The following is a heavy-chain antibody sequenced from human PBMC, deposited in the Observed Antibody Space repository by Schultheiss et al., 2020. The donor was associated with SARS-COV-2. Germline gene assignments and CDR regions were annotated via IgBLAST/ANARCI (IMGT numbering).Heavy chain of an antibody. J-gene: IGHJ4*02. Sequence: SVKVSCKASGGTFSSYAISWVRQAPGQGLEWMGRIIPILGIANYAQKFQGRVTITADKSTSTAYMELSSLRSEDTAVYYCASAEYSSLRNLGYWGQGTLVTVSS. CDR1: GGTFSSYA. CDR3: ASAEYSSLRNLGY. V-gene: IGHV1-69*04. D-gene: IGHD6-6*01. CDR2: IIPILGIA.